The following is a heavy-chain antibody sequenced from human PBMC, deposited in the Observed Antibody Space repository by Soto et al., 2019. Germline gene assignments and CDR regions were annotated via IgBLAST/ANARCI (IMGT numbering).Heavy chain of an antibody. J-gene: IGHJ4*02. D-gene: IGHD2-21*02. V-gene: IGHV3-21*06. CDR1: DFSFGYYS. Sequence: LRLSCTVSDFSFGYYSFNWFRQAPGKGLEWVSSITHTGTSAYYADSLKGRFTISKDSADNSLILQMTSLRAEDTAVYHCARARGNDWYSDYWGQGTMVTVSS. CDR2: ITHTGTSA. CDR3: ARARGNDWYSDY.